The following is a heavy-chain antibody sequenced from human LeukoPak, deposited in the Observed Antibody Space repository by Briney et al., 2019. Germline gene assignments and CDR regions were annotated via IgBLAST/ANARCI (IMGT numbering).Heavy chain of an antibody. CDR3: ARALPPGYYDGSSLNNWFDP. CDR2: ISSNGGST. V-gene: IGHV3-64*01. CDR1: GFTFSSYA. D-gene: IGHD3-22*01. J-gene: IGHJ5*02. Sequence: PGRSLRLSCAASGFTFSSYAMHWVRQAPGKGLEYVSAISSNGGSTYYANSVKGRFTISRDNSKNTLYLQMGSLGAEDMAVYYCARALPPGYYDGSSLNNWFDPWGQGTLVTVSS.